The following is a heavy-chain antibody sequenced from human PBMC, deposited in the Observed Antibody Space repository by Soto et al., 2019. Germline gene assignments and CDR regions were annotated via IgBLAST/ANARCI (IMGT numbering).Heavy chain of an antibody. D-gene: IGHD6-6*01. CDR2: ISGSGGST. J-gene: IGHJ4*02. CDR1: GFTFRSYA. Sequence: EVQLLESGGGLVQPGGSLRLSCAASGFTFRSYAMSWFRQAPAKWLECVSAISGSGGSTYYADSVKGRFTSSRDNSKNTRYLQRNSLRADDTAVYYWAKDRRKYSSSHEGVGYWGQGPLVTVYS. V-gene: IGHV3-23*01. CDR3: AKDRRKYSSSHEGVGY.